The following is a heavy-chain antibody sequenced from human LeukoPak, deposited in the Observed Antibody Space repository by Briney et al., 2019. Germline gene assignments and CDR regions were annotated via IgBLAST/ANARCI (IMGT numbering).Heavy chain of an antibody. V-gene: IGHV1-2*02. CDR3: ARANKYYYDSSLSSFDY. CDR2: INPNSGGT. D-gene: IGHD3-22*01. J-gene: IGHJ4*02. CDR1: GYTFTGYY. Sequence: WASVKVSCKASGYTFTGYYMHWVRQAPGQGLEWMGWINPNSGGTNYAQKFQGRVTMTRDTSISTAYMELSRLRPDDTAVYYCARANKYYYDSSLSSFDYWGQGTLVTVSS.